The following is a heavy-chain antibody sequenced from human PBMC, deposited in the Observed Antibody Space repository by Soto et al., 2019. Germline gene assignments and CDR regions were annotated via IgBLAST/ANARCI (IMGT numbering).Heavy chain of an antibody. J-gene: IGHJ4*02. CDR2: IYPGDSDT. D-gene: IGHD2-2*01. CDR1: GYSFTTYW. Sequence: GESLKISCKASGYSFTTYWIGWVRQMPGKGLEWMGIIYPGDSDTRYSPSFQGQVTISADKSISTAYLQWSSLKASDTAMYYCARRSRVVVPAARRREYFDYWGQGTLVTVSS. CDR3: ARRSRVVVPAARRREYFDY. V-gene: IGHV5-51*01.